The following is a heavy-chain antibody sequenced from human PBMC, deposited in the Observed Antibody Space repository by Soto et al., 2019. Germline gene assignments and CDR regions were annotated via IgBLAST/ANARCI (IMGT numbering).Heavy chain of an antibody. CDR1: GGSISSGGYY. CDR2: IYYSGST. D-gene: IGHD6-13*01. V-gene: IGHV4-31*03. J-gene: IGHJ4*02. Sequence: QVQLQESGPGLVKPSQTLSLPCTVSGGSISSGGYYWSWIRQHPGKGLEWIGYIYYSGSTYYNPSLKSRVTISVGTSKNQFSLKLSSVSAADTAVYYCASVGPSYRSSWFYFEYWGQGTLVTVS. CDR3: ASVGPSYRSSWFYFEY.